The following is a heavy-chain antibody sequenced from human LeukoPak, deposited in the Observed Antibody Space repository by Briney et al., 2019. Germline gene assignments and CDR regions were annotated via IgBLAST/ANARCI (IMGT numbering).Heavy chain of an antibody. CDR1: GGSISSSSYY. D-gene: IGHD3-16*01. CDR2: IFTSGST. Sequence: SETLSLTCTVSGGSISSSSYYWGWIRQPVGKGLEWIGRIFTSGSTYYNPSLKSRVIMSVDTSKNQFSLKLSSVTAADTAVYYCAREGGGFDYWGQGTLVTVSS. V-gene: IGHV4-61*02. CDR3: AREGGGFDY. J-gene: IGHJ4*02.